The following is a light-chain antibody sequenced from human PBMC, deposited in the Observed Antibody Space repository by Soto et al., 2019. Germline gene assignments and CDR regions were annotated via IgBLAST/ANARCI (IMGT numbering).Light chain of an antibody. J-gene: IGKJ4*01. CDR1: QSISIR. CDR2: AAS. V-gene: IGKV1-39*01. Sequence: DIQMTQSPSSLSASVGDRVTITCRASQSISIRLNWYQQHPGRAPKLLIYAASSLQSGVTSRFSGSGSGTEFTLTISSLQPEDYASYYCPQSFNTPVSFGGGTK. CDR3: PQSFNTPVS.